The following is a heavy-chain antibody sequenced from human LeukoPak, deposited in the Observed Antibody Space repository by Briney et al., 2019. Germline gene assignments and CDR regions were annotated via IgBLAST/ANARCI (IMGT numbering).Heavy chain of an antibody. D-gene: IGHD3-10*01. V-gene: IGHV3-21*01. CDR2: ITTSGRYI. J-gene: IGHJ4*02. Sequence: GGSLRLSCIGSPLTFRSYSLNWVRQAPGKGLEWISSITTSGRYIYYADSVKGRFTISRDNAKNSLYLQMNSLRAEDMAVYYCARDHYYGSGSLIDYWGQGTLVTVSS. CDR1: PLTFRSYS. CDR3: ARDHYYGSGSLIDY.